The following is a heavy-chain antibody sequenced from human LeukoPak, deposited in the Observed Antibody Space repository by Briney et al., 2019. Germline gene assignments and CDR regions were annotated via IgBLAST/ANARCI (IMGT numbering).Heavy chain of an antibody. J-gene: IGHJ6*02. D-gene: IGHD6-19*01. CDR1: GGSFSGYY. V-gene: IGHV4-34*01. Sequence: SETLSLTCAVYGGSFSGYYWSWIRQPPGKGLEWIGEINHSGSTNYNPSLKSRVTISVDTSKNQFSLKLSSVTAADTAVYYCATQAVAPYYYYGMDVWGQGTTVTVSS. CDR3: ATQAVAPYYYYGMDV. CDR2: INHSGST.